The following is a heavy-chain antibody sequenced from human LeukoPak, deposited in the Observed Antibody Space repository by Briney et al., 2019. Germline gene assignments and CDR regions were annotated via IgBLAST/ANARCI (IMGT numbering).Heavy chain of an antibody. D-gene: IGHD5-18*01. CDR3: ARGGYSYGYAFFDY. Sequence: ASVKVSRKASGYTFTSYDINWVRQATGQGLEWMGWMNPNSGNTGYAQKFQGRVTMTRNTSISTAYMELSSLRSEDTAVYYCARGGYSYGYAFFDYWGQGTLVTVSS. J-gene: IGHJ4*02. CDR1: GYTFTSYD. V-gene: IGHV1-8*01. CDR2: MNPNSGNT.